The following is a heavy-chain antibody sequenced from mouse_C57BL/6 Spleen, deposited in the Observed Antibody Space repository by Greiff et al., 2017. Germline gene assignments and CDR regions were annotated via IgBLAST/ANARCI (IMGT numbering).Heavy chain of an antibody. V-gene: IGHV5-17*01. D-gene: IGHD1-1*01. CDR2: ISSGSSTT. CDR1: GFTFSDYG. J-gene: IGHJ1*03. CDR3: ARRGSSYSYWYFDV. Sequence: EVKLMESGGGLVKPGGSLKLSCAASGFTFSDYGMHWVRQAPEKGLEWVAYISSGSSTTYYAETVKGRCTISRYNAKNTLFLQMTSLRSEDTAVYYCARRGSSYSYWYFDVWGTGTTVTVSS.